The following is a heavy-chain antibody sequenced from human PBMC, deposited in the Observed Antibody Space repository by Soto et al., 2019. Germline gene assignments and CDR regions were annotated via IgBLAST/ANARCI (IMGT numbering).Heavy chain of an antibody. V-gene: IGHV4-30-2*01. CDR2: IYHSGST. Sequence: QLQLQESGSGLVKPSQTLSLTCAVSGGSISSGGYSWSWIRQPPGKGLEWIGYIYHSGSTYYNPSLKSRVTISVDRSKNQFSLKLGSVTAADTAVYYCARDSSSSITRRGYFDYWGQGTLVTVSS. D-gene: IGHD6-6*01. J-gene: IGHJ4*02. CDR3: ARDSSSSITRRGYFDY. CDR1: GGSISSGGYS.